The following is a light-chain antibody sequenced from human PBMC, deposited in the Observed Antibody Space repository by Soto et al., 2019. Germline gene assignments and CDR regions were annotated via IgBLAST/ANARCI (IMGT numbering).Light chain of an antibody. J-gene: IGKJ3*01. CDR3: QQTYNTAQT. V-gene: IGKV1-39*01. CDR1: QTISTY. CDR2: AAS. Sequence: DNQMTQSPSSLSAAVGDRVTITCRASQTISTYLNWYQQKPGTAPKLLIYAASNLQSGVPSRVSGSGSGTQFTLTLISLQPEDFATNSCQQTYNTAQTFGPGTKVDI.